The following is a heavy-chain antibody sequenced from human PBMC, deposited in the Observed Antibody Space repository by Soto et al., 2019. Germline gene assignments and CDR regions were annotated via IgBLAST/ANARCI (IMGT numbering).Heavy chain of an antibody. CDR1: GGTFSSYA. V-gene: IGHV1-69*12. D-gene: IGHD5-18*01. Sequence: QVQLVQSGAEVKKPGSSVKVSCKASGGTFSSYAISWVRQAPGQGLEWMGGIIPIFGTANYAQKFQGRVTIPADESTSTAYMELSSLRSEDTAVYYCARKGDTARHRAYYYGMDVWGQGTTVTVSS. J-gene: IGHJ6*02. CDR3: ARKGDTARHRAYYYGMDV. CDR2: IIPIFGTA.